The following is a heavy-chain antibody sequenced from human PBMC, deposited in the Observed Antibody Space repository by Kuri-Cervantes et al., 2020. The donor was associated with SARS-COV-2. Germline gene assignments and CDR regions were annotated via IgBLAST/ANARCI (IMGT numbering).Heavy chain of an antibody. D-gene: IGHD2-21*01. CDR2: IYHSGST. J-gene: IGHJ4*02. CDR3: AAVISVIGGVED. V-gene: IGHV4-38-2*02. CDR1: GYSISSGYY. Sequence: SETLSLTCTVSGYSISSGYYWGWIRQPPGKGLEWIGSIYHSGSTYYNPSLKSRVTMSVDTSKNQFSLKVNSVTAADTALYYCAAVISVIGGVEDWGQGTLVTVSS.